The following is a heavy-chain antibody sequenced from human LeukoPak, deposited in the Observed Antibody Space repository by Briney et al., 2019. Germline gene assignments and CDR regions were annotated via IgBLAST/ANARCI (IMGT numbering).Heavy chain of an antibody. CDR2: ISYDGSNK. CDR3: AKDGWRAHYYDSSGYYTNWFDP. V-gene: IGHV3-30*04. CDR1: GFTFSSYA. J-gene: IGHJ5*02. D-gene: IGHD3-22*01. Sequence: GGSLRLSCAASGFTFSSYAMHWVRQAPGKGLEWVAVISYDGSNKYYADSVKGRFTISRDNSKNTLYLQMNSLRAEDTAVYYCAKDGWRAHYYDSSGYYTNWFDPWGQGTLVTVSS.